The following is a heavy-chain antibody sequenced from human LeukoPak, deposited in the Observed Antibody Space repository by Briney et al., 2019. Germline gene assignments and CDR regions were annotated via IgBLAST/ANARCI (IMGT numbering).Heavy chain of an antibody. Sequence: GGSLRLSCAASGFTFSSYDMHWVRQATGKGLEWVSAIGTAGDTYYPGSVKGRFTISRENAKNSLYLQMNSLRAEDTAVYYCAKDAADFYRGFYYSYGMDVWGQGTTVTVSS. CDR3: AKDAADFYRGFYYSYGMDV. V-gene: IGHV3-13*01. CDR2: IGTAGDT. J-gene: IGHJ6*02. D-gene: IGHD2-21*02. CDR1: GFTFSSYD.